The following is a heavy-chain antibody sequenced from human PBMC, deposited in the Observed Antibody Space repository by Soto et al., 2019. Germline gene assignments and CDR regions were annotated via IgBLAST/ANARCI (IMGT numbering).Heavy chain of an antibody. CDR1: GYTFSRYS. CDR2: ISGYNGKT. V-gene: IGHV1-18*04. CDR3: ARETGLAVIVKGEFEF. Sequence: VQLVQSGAEVKKPGASVKVSCKASGYTFSRYSISWVRQAPGQGLEWMGWISGYNGKTHYAQKFQDRVTMTADTSTNTAHMELRSLRSDDTAVYYCARETGLAVIVKGEFEFWGQGTLVTVSS. D-gene: IGHD1-1*01. J-gene: IGHJ4*02.